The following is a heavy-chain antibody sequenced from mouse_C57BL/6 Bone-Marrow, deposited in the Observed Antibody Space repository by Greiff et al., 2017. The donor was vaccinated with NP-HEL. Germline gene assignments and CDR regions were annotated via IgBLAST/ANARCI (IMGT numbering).Heavy chain of an antibody. Sequence: QVQLQQPGAELVMPGASVKLSCKASGYTFTSYWMHWVKQRPGQGLEWIGEIDPSDSYTNYNQKFKGKSTLTVDKSSSTAYMQLSSLTSEDSAVYYCARSCGLYWYFDGWGTGTTVTVSS. CDR2: IDPSDSYT. J-gene: IGHJ1*03. D-gene: IGHD1-1*02. CDR1: GYTFTSYW. V-gene: IGHV1-69*01. CDR3: ARSCGLYWYFDG.